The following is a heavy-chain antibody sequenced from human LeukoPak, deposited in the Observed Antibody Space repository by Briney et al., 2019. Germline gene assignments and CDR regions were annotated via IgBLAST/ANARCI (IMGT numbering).Heavy chain of an antibody. J-gene: IGHJ4*02. CDR3: ARQVEFSGWYNYFDY. D-gene: IGHD6-19*01. CDR1: GGSVSSSSYY. V-gene: IGHV4-39*01. CDR2: IYYSGCT. Sequence: PSETLSLTCTVSGGSVSSSSYYWGWIRQPPGKGLERIGSIYYSGCTYYNPSLKSRVTISVDTSKNQFSLKLSSVTAADTAVYYCARQVEFSGWYNYFDYWGQGTLVTVSS.